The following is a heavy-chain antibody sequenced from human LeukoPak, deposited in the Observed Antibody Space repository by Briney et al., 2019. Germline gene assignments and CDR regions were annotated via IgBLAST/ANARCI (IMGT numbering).Heavy chain of an antibody. CDR2: INTNTGNP. D-gene: IGHD3-10*01. Sequence: ASVKVSCKASGYTFTSYAMNWVRQAAGQGLEWMGWINTNTGNPTYAQGFTGRFVFSLDTSVSTAYLQISSLKAEDTAVYYCAREGQSLLLWFGELGDAFDIWGQGTMVTVSS. CDR1: GYTFTSYA. CDR3: AREGQSLLLWFGELGDAFDI. J-gene: IGHJ3*02. V-gene: IGHV7-4-1*02.